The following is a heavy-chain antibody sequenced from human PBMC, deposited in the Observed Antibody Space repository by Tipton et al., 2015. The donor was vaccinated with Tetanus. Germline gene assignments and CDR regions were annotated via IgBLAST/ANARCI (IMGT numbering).Heavy chain of an antibody. V-gene: IGHV3-21*01. Sequence: LSLTCAASGFTLSRYTLNWVRQAPGKGLEWVSSISSSSRYIYYADSVKGRFTISRDNAKNSLYLQVISLRAEDTAVYSCARGMAEASNCGGDCYSDYWGQGTLVTVSS. CDR2: ISSSSRYI. CDR3: ARGMAEASNCGGDCYSDY. CDR1: GFTLSRYT. D-gene: IGHD2-21*02. J-gene: IGHJ4*02.